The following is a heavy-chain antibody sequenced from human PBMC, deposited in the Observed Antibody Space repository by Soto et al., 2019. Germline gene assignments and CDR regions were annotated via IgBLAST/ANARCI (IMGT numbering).Heavy chain of an antibody. CDR2: IYYSGST. J-gene: IGHJ4*02. V-gene: IGHV4-39*01. CDR1: GGSISSSSYY. D-gene: IGHD3-10*01. Sequence: SETLSLTCTVSGGSISSSSYYWGWIRQPPGKELEWIGSIYYSGSTYYNPSLKSRVTISVDTSKNQFSLKLSSVTAADTAVYYCARLRGERIAEVDYWGQGTLVTVSS. CDR3: ARLRGERIAEVDY.